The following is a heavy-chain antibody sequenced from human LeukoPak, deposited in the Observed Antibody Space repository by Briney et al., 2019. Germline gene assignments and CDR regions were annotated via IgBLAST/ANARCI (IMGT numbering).Heavy chain of an antibody. V-gene: IGHV3-NL1*01. CDR1: GFTLSNHD. J-gene: IGHJ4*02. Sequence: GGSLRLSRAASGFTLSNHDMHWVRQATGKGLEWVSAIGTAVTADRTYYAASVKGRFTISRDNSKNTLYLQMNSLRAEDTAVYYCAKDGFGIQLWLYLDYWGQGTLVTVSS. CDR2: IGTAVTADRT. D-gene: IGHD5-18*01. CDR3: AKDGFGIQLWLYLDY.